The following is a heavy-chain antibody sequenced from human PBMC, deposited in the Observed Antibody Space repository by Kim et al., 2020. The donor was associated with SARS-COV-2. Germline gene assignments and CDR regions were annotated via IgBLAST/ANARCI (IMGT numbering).Heavy chain of an antibody. Sequence: SETLSLTCTVSGGSISSSSYYWGWIRQPPGKGLEWIGSIYYSGSTYYNPSLKSRVTISVDTSKNQFSLKLSSVTAADTAVYYCARDPAYLNYDILTGPHYYYYGMDVWGQGTTVTVSS. D-gene: IGHD3-9*01. V-gene: IGHV4-39*07. CDR2: IYYSGST. J-gene: IGHJ6*02. CDR3: ARDPAYLNYDILTGPHYYYYGMDV. CDR1: GGSISSSSYY.